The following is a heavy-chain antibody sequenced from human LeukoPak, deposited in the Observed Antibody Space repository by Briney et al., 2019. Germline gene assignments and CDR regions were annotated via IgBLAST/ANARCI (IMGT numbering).Heavy chain of an antibody. CDR1: GGSISSYY. CDR2: IYYTGTT. V-gene: IGHV4-59*08. CDR3: ARLPLRSHFDY. J-gene: IGHJ4*02. Sequence: SETLSLTCTVSGGSISSYYWSWIRQPPGKGLEWTGYIYYTGTTNYNPSLKSRVTISVDTSKKQLSLKLSSVTAADTAVYYCARLPLRSHFDYWGQGTLVTVSS.